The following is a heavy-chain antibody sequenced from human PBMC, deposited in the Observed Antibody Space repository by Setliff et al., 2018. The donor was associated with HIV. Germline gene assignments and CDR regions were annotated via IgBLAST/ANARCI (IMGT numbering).Heavy chain of an antibody. J-gene: IGHJ4*02. Sequence: ASVKFSCKASGYTFTDYFIHWILQAPGKGLEWMGRIDPQDGETTFAEKFQGRVTVTADTSTDIAYMELSSLRSDDTAVYYCAAIAYSRPDYWGQGTLVTVSS. V-gene: IGHV1-69-2*01. CDR2: IDPQDGET. CDR3: AAIAYSRPDY. D-gene: IGHD4-4*01. CDR1: GYTFTDYF.